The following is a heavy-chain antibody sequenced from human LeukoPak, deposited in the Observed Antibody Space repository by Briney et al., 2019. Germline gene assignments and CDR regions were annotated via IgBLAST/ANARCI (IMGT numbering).Heavy chain of an antibody. CDR2: TESKANSYSA. CDR1: GFTFSDHY. J-gene: IGHJ4*02. Sequence: GGSLRLSCAASGFTFSDHYMDWVRQAPGKGLEWVGRTESKANSYSAEYTASVKGRFTITRDDSKNLLYLQMNGLKTEDTAVYFCTRDTYGALDSWGQGTLVTVTS. CDR3: TRDTYGALDS. V-gene: IGHV3-72*01. D-gene: IGHD4-17*01.